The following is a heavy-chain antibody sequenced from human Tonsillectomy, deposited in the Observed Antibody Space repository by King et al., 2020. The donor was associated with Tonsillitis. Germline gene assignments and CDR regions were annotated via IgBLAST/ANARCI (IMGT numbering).Heavy chain of an antibody. V-gene: IGHV1-58*01. CDR2: IVVGSGST. CDR3: AAIPLTGHLDY. Sequence: QLVQSGPEVKKPGTSVKVSCKASGFTFSTSAVQWVRQAHGQRLEWIGRIVVGSGSTNYAQKFQERVTITRDMSTSTAYMELSSLRSEDTAVYYCAAIPLTGHLDYWGQGTLVTVSS. J-gene: IGHJ4*02. CDR1: GFTFSTSA. D-gene: IGHD3-9*01.